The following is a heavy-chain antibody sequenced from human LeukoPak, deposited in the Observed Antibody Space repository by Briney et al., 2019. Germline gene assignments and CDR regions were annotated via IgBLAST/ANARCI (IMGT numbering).Heavy chain of an antibody. CDR3: ARGASDFYFDY. D-gene: IGHD2-21*02. Sequence: ASVKVSCKASGYTFTSYDIQWVRQAPGQGLEWMGIISPSYGSTTYAQKFQARVTMTRDTSTSTVYMELSSLRSEDTAVYFCARGASDFYFDYWGQGTLVTVSS. CDR2: ISPSYGST. J-gene: IGHJ4*02. V-gene: IGHV1-46*01. CDR1: GYTFTSYD.